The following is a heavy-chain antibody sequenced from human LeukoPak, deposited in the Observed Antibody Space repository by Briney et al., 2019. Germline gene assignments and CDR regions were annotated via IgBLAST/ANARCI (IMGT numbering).Heavy chain of an antibody. CDR3: AKIREGLVLGSSDY. Sequence: GGSLRLSCAASGFTFSSYAMSWVRQAPGKGLEWVSAISGSGGSTYYADSVKGRFTISRDNSKNTLYLQMNSLRAEDTAVYYCAKIREGLVLGSSDYWGQGTLVTVSS. D-gene: IGHD6-19*01. V-gene: IGHV3-23*01. CDR2: ISGSGGST. CDR1: GFTFSSYA. J-gene: IGHJ4*02.